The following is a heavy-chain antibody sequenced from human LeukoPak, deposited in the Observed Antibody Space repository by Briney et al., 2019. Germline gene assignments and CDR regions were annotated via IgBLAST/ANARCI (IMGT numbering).Heavy chain of an antibody. CDR3: ARGALHVLDY. D-gene: IGHD3-10*02. Sequence: GGSLRVSCAASGFTFSDNEINCVRQAPGKGLEWVSCISTSGSTTYYADSVKGRFTISRDNAKNSLFLQMNTLTVEDTAVYYCARGALHVLDYWGQGTPVIVSS. J-gene: IGHJ4*02. CDR2: ISTSGSTT. CDR1: GFTFSDNE. V-gene: IGHV3-48*03.